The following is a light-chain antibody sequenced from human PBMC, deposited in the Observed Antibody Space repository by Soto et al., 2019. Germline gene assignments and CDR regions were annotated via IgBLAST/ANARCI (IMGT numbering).Light chain of an antibody. CDR2: GNN. CDR1: SSNIGAGYD. J-gene: IGLJ2*01. Sequence: QSVLTQPPSVSGAPGQRVTISCTGSSSNIGAGYDVHWYQQLPGTAPKLLIYGNNNRPSGVPDRFSGSKSGTSASLAIPGLQAEDEADYYCQSYDSSLSGVVFGGGTQLTVL. CDR3: QSYDSSLSGVV. V-gene: IGLV1-40*01.